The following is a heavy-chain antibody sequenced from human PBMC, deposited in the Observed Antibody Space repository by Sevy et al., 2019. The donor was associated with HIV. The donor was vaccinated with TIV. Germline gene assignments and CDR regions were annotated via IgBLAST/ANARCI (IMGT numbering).Heavy chain of an antibody. CDR3: AREGYYYRSGTYRPPNDYGMDV. Sequence: ASVKVSCKASGYTFSSYGISWVRQAPGQGLEWMGWISDYNGYTNYAHKFQGRVTMSTETSTRTAYMELRSLRSDDTGVYFDAREGYYYRSGTYRPPNDYGMDVWGQGTAVTVSS. CDR2: ISDYNGYT. CDR1: GYTFSSYG. V-gene: IGHV1-18*01. D-gene: IGHD3-10*01. J-gene: IGHJ6*02.